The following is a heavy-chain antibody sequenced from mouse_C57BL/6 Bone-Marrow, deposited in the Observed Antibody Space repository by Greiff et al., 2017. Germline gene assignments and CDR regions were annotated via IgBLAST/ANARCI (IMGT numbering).Heavy chain of an antibody. CDR3: ARGVTTVVDPLFDY. CDR1: GYTFTRYW. D-gene: IGHD1-1*01. Sequence: QVQLQQPGAELVKPGASVKLSCKASGYTFTRYWLQWVKQRPGQGLEWIGEIDPSDSYTNYNQKFKGKAKLTVDTSSSTAYMHLSSLTAEDSAVYYCARGVTTVVDPLFDYWGQGTTLTVSS. J-gene: IGHJ2*01. V-gene: IGHV1-50*01. CDR2: IDPSDSYT.